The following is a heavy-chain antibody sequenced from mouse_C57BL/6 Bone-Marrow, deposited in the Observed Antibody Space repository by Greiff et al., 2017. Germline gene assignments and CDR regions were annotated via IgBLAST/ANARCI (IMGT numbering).Heavy chain of an antibody. CDR2: IRNKANGYTT. CDR3: ARSDYYGSSSGYFDY. V-gene: IGHV7-3*01. Sequence: DVHLVESGGGLVQPGGSLSLSCAASGFTFTDYYMSWVRQPPGKALEWLGFIRNKANGYTTEYSASVKGRFTISRDTSQSSLYLQMNALRAEDSATYYCARSDYYGSSSGYFDYWGQGTTLTVSS. J-gene: IGHJ2*01. D-gene: IGHD1-1*01. CDR1: GFTFTDYY.